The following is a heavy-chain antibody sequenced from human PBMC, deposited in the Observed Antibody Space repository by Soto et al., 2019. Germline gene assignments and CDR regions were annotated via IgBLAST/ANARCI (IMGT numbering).Heavy chain of an antibody. V-gene: IGHV3-64D*06. CDR2: ITGKGGTT. Sequence: EVQLVESGGGLVQPGGSLRLSCSASGFTFSTFAMHWVRQAPGKGLEYVSAITGKGGTTYYTDSVRGRFTISRDNSKNTLFLQMSSLRAEDTAIYYCVKDGIYFKDFGGGHWGQGTLVTVSS. D-gene: IGHD2-21*01. J-gene: IGHJ4*02. CDR1: GFTFSTFA. CDR3: VKDGIYFKDFGGGH.